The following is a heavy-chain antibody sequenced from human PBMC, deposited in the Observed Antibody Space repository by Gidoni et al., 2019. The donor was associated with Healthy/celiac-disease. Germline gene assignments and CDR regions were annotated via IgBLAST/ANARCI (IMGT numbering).Heavy chain of an antibody. Sequence: QVQLVQSGAEVKKPGSSVKVSCKASGGTFSSYAISWVRQAPGQGLEWMGGIIPIFGTANYAQKFQGRVTITADKSTSTAYMELSSLRSEDTAVYYCARVVVSVFGVEPLPMDVWGQGTTVTVSS. CDR2: IIPIFGTA. CDR1: GGTFSSYA. D-gene: IGHD3-3*01. V-gene: IGHV1-69*06. CDR3: ARVVVSVFGVEPLPMDV. J-gene: IGHJ6*02.